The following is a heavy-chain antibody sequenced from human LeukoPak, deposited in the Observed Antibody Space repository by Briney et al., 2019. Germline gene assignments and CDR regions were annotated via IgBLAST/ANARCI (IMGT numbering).Heavy chain of an antibody. CDR3: ARPYTLGWFDS. J-gene: IGHJ5*01. V-gene: IGHV4-59*13. CDR1: GGSISSYY. CDR2: IYDSGNT. D-gene: IGHD7-27*01. Sequence: SQTLSLTCSVSGGSISSYYWSWIRQPPGKGLEWIGYIYDSGNTKYSPSLKSRITISVDTSKNQFSLKLNSVTAADTAVYYCARPYTLGWFDSWGQGTLVTVSS.